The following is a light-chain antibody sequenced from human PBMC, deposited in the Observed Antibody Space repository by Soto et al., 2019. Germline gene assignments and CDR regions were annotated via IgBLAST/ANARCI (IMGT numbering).Light chain of an antibody. CDR2: EVS. CDR3: SSYTSSSTPYV. Sequence: QSLLTQPPSVSGSPGQSVTISCTGTSSDVGGYNRVSWYQQPPGTAPKLMIYEVSNRPSGVPDRFSGSKSGNTASLTISGLQAEDEADYYCSSYTSSSTPYVFGTGTKLTVL. J-gene: IGLJ1*01. V-gene: IGLV2-18*02. CDR1: SSDVGGYNR.